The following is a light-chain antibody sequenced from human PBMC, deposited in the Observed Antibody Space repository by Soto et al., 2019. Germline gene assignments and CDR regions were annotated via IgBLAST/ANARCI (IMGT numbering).Light chain of an antibody. CDR2: DVS. Sequence: QSALTQPASVSGSPGQSITISCTGTSSDVGGSNYVSWYQQHPGKAPKLMIYDVSNWPSGVSARFSGSKSGNTASLTISGLQTEDEADYYCGSYTSSSTLYVFGTGTKLTVL. CDR1: SSDVGGSNY. CDR3: GSYTSSSTLYV. J-gene: IGLJ1*01. V-gene: IGLV2-14*01.